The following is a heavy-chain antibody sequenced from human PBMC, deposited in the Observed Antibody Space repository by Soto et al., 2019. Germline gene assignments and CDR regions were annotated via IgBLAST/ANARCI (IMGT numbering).Heavy chain of an antibody. Sequence: QVQLQESGPGLVKPSETLSLTCTVSGGSISSYYWSWIRQPPGKGLEWIGYIYYSGSTNYNPSIKRRVTISVDTSNNQYSLKLSSVTAEDTAVYYCAITSRVYNWFDPWGQGTLVVVSS. D-gene: IGHD2-8*01. J-gene: IGHJ5*02. CDR2: IYYSGST. CDR3: AITSRVYNWFDP. V-gene: IGHV4-59*08. CDR1: GGSISSYY.